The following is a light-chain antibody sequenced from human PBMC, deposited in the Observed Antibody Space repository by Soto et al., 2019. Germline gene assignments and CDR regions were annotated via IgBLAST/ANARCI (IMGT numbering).Light chain of an antibody. V-gene: IGLV2-14*01. CDR1: SSDVGGYNY. J-gene: IGLJ2*01. CDR2: EVN. Sequence: QSALTQPASVSGSPGQSITISCTGTSSDVGGYNYVSWYQQHPGKAPKLMIYEVNNRPSGVSNRFSGSKSGNTASLTISGLQAEDEADYYCSSYTTSSNEVFGGGTKLTVL. CDR3: SSYTTSSNEV.